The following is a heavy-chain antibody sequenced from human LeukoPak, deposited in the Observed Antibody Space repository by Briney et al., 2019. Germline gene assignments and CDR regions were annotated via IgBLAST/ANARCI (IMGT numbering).Heavy chain of an antibody. CDR1: GVTFSDYY. D-gene: IGHD3-10*01. CDR2: ISSSSSTI. J-gene: IGHJ4*02. CDR3: AKLGRNYFDY. Sequence: GGSLRLSCAASGVTFSDYYMNWIRQAPGKGLEWVSYISSSSSTIYYADSVKGRFTISRDNAKNSLYLQMNSLRAEDTAVYYCAKLGRNYFDYWGQGTLVTVSS. V-gene: IGHV3-11*04.